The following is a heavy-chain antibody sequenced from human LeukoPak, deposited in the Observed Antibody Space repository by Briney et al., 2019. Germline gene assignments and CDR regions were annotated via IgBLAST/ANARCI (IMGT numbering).Heavy chain of an antibody. CDR2: ISWNSGSI. J-gene: IGHJ3*02. CDR1: GFTFDDYA. V-gene: IGHV3-9*01. CDR3: AKDPTGAGTGGAFDI. D-gene: IGHD6-19*01. Sequence: TGGSLRLSCAASGFTFDDYAMHWVRQAPGKGLEWVSGISWNSGSIGYADSVKGRFTISRDNAKNSLYLQMNSLRAEDTALYYCAKDPTGAGTGGAFDIWGQGTMVTVSS.